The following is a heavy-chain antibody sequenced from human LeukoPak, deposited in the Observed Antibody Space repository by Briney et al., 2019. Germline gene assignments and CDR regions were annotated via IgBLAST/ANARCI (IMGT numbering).Heavy chain of an antibody. Sequence: ASVKVSCKASGYTFTGYYMHWVRQAPGQGLEWMGWINPNSGGTNYAQKFQGRVTMTRDTSISTAYMELSSLRSEDTAVYYCARDPGIAVAGFDYWGQGTLVTVSS. J-gene: IGHJ4*02. D-gene: IGHD6-19*01. V-gene: IGHV1-2*02. CDR3: ARDPGIAVAGFDY. CDR1: GYTFTGYY. CDR2: INPNSGGT.